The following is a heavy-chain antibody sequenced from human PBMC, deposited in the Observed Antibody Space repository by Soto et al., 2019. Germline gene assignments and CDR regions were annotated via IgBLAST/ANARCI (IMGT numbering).Heavy chain of an antibody. CDR1: GYTFTSYA. J-gene: IGHJ4*02. Sequence: ASVKVSCKASGYTFTSYAINWVRQAPGQRLEWMGWTNAGNGNTKYSQKFQGRVTITRDTSATTAYMELSSLRPEDTAVYYCARDVAAADYWGQGTLVTVS. D-gene: IGHD6-13*01. CDR3: ARDVAAADY. V-gene: IGHV1-3*01. CDR2: TNAGNGNT.